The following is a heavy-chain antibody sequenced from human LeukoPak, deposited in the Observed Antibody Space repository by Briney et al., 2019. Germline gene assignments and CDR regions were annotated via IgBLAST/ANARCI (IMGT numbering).Heavy chain of an antibody. CDR1: GGTFSIYA. V-gene: IGHV1-2*02. J-gene: IGHJ6*03. CDR2: INPKSGGT. D-gene: IGHD3-10*01. CDR3: AREGPPPGGYYYMDV. Sequence: ASVTVSCKASGGTFSIYAISWVRQAPGQGGEWMGWINPKSGGTNYAQKFQGRVTMTRDTSISTAYMELSRLRSDDTVVYYCAREGPPPGGYYYMDVWGKGTTVTVSS.